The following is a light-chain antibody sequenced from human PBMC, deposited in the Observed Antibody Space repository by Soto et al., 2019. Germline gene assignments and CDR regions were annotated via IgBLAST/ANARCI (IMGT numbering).Light chain of an antibody. Sequence: DIQMTQSPSSLSASVGDRVSITCRASQSIYRYLNWYQQQREKATKFLIFAASSLRSGVPTMFSGSGSAKYFTLIISSLPPEDFASYYFQQSYSPPLTFAGGTKVDIK. J-gene: IGKJ4*01. V-gene: IGKV1-39*01. CDR1: QSIYRY. CDR2: AAS. CDR3: QQSYSPPLT.